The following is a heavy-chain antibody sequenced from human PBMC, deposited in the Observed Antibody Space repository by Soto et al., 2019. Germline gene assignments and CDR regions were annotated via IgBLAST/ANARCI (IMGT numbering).Heavy chain of an antibody. Sequence: QDQLVQSGAEVKKPGASVKVSCKASVFTSSGISWVRQAPGQRLEWMGWISTHNGNTIYAQKFQGRVIMTMDTSTTTVYMELMSLRPDDTAVYLCAREGILGLFDAYELWGQGTMVTVSS. J-gene: IGHJ3*01. CDR2: ISTHNGNT. D-gene: IGHD3-3*01. V-gene: IGHV1-18*04. CDR3: AREGILGLFDAYEL. CDR1: VFTSSG.